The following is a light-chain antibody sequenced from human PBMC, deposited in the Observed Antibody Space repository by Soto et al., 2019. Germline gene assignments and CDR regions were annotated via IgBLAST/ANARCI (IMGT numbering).Light chain of an antibody. J-gene: IGLJ1*01. CDR2: DVS. V-gene: IGLV2-14*03. Sequence: QSALTQPASVSGSPGQSITISCTGTSSDVGGYNYVSWYQHHPGKAPKLMIYDVSNRPSGVSNRFSGSKSGNTAPLTISGLQPEDEADYYCCSYPTSNTRQIVFGTGTKVTV. CDR3: CSYPTSNTRQIV. CDR1: SSDVGGYNY.